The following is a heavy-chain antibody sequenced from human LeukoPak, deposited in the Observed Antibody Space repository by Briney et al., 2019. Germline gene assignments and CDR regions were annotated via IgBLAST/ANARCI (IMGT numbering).Heavy chain of an antibody. CDR1: GYSISSGYY. Sequence: SVTLSLTCTVSGYSISSGYYWGWIRQPPGKGLEWIGSIYHSGSTYYNPSLKSRVTISVDTSKNQFSLKLSSVTAADTAVYYCARGVDDYSNNVSYNRFDPWGQGTLVTVSS. D-gene: IGHD4-11*01. J-gene: IGHJ5*02. CDR3: ARGVDDYSNNVSYNRFDP. CDR2: IYHSGST. V-gene: IGHV4-38-2*02.